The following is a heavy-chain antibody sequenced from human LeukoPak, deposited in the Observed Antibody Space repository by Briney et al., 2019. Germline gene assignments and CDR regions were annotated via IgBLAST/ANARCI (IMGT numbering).Heavy chain of an antibody. CDR3: ARGRRITMIVVVYDGFDI. Sequence: PSETLSLTCAVYGGSFSGYYWTWIRQPPGKGLEWIGEINHSGSTNYNPSLKSRVTISVDTSKKQFSLKLSSVTAADTAVYYCARGRRITMIVVVYDGFDIWGQGTMVTVSP. D-gene: IGHD3-22*01. V-gene: IGHV4-34*01. CDR2: INHSGST. J-gene: IGHJ3*02. CDR1: GGSFSGYY.